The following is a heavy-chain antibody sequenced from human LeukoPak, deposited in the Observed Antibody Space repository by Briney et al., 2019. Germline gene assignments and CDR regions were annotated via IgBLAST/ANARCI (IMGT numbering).Heavy chain of an antibody. J-gene: IGHJ4*02. Sequence: GGSLRLSCAASGFTFSSYAMHWVRQAPGKGLEWVAVISYDGSNKYYADSVKGRFTISRDNSKNTLYLQMNSLRAEDTAVYYCAKLPDYGGNSRGDCWGQGTLVTVSS. CDR2: ISYDGSNK. V-gene: IGHV3-30*04. CDR3: AKLPDYGGNSRGDC. D-gene: IGHD4-23*01. CDR1: GFTFSSYA.